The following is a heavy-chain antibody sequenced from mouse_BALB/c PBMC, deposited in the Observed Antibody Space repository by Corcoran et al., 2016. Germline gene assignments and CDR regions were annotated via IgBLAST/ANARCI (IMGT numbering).Heavy chain of an antibody. CDR2: IYPGSGNT. CDR3: ARLDAYYFDY. V-gene: IGHV1-84*02. J-gene: IGHJ2*01. Sequence: QIQLQQSGPELVKPGASVKISCKASGYTFTDYYINWVRQKPGQGLEWIGWIYPGSGNTKYNEKFKGKATLTVDTSSSTAYMQLSSLTSEDTAVYFCARLDAYYFDYWGQGTTLTVSS. CDR1: GYTFTDYY.